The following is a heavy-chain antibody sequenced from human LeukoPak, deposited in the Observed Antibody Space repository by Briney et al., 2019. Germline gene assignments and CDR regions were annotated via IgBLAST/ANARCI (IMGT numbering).Heavy chain of an antibody. Sequence: SETLSLTCTVSGGSISSYYWSWIRQPPGKGLEWIGYIYYSGSTNYNPSLKSRVTMSVDTSKNQFSLNLKSVTPEDTAVYYCARNLIPEQLVLNFWGQGTLVTVSS. CDR2: IYYSGST. D-gene: IGHD6-13*01. V-gene: IGHV4-59*01. CDR3: ARNLIPEQLVLNF. J-gene: IGHJ4*02. CDR1: GGSISSYY.